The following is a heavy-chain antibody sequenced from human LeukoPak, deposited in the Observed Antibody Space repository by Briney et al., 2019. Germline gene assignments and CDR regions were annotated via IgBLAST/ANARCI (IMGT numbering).Heavy chain of an antibody. D-gene: IGHD5-12*01. J-gene: IGHJ5*02. CDR3: AREGDPGSGYNYGNWLDP. CDR2: INHSGST. Sequence: NSSETLSLTCAVYGGSFSGYYWSWIRQPPGKGLEWIGEINHSGSTNYNPSLKSRVTISVDTSKNQFSLKLNSVTTADTAVYYCAREGDPGSGYNYGNWLDPWGQGTLVTVSS. CDR1: GGSFSGYY. V-gene: IGHV4-34*01.